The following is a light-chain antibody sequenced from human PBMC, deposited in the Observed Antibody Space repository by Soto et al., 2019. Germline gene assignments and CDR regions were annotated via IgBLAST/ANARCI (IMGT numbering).Light chain of an antibody. CDR2: RAS. CDR1: QTVSNNY. J-gene: IGKJ1*01. CDR3: QQHAGSPWT. V-gene: IGKV3-20*01. Sequence: EILLTQSPGTLSLSPGERATLSCRASQTVSNNYLVWNQQKPGRAPRLLIFRASNRAAGIPDRFSGSGSGTDFTLTISRLEPEDFAVYYCQQHAGSPWTLGQGTKVEIK.